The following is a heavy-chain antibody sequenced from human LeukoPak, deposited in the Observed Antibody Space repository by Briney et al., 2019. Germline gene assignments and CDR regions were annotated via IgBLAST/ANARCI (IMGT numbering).Heavy chain of an antibody. Sequence: GGSLRLSCEVSGLTSGTYGLTYGLTWVRQAPGKGLEWVSGTSWNSGSIGYSDSVKGRFTISRDNAKNSLYLQMNSLRAEDTALYYCAKDYYGSGSYSGYFQHWGQGTLVTVSS. J-gene: IGHJ1*01. CDR2: TSWNSGSI. V-gene: IGHV3-9*02. D-gene: IGHD3-10*01. CDR3: AKDYYGSGSYSGYFQH. CDR1: GLTSGTYGLTYG.